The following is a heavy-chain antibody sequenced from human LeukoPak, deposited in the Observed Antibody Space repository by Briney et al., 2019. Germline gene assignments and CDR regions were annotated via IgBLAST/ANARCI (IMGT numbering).Heavy chain of an antibody. J-gene: IGHJ4*02. D-gene: IGHD6-13*01. Sequence: PGGSLRLSCAASGFTFSNYGMHWVRQAPGKGLEWVTFIRYDGSTKYYADSVKGRFTISRDNSKNTLYLQMNSLRAEDTAVYYCAKGAVAGTFSPLDYWGQGTLVTVSS. V-gene: IGHV3-30*02. CDR2: IRYDGSTK. CDR1: GFTFSNYG. CDR3: AKGAVAGTFSPLDY.